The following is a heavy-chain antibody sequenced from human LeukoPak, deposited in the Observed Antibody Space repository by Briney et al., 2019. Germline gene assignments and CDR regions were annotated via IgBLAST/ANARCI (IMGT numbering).Heavy chain of an antibody. V-gene: IGHV4-30-2*01. CDR3: ARAVGPGGLTVTTFRFDP. CDR1: GGSISSGGYY. D-gene: IGHD4-11*01. Sequence: PSQTLSLTCTVSGGSISSGGYYWSWIRQPPGKGLEWIGYIYHSVSTYYSPSLKSRVTISVDRSKNQFSLKLSSVTAADTAVYYCARAVGPGGLTVTTFRFDPWGQGTLVTVSS. CDR2: IYHSVST. J-gene: IGHJ5*02.